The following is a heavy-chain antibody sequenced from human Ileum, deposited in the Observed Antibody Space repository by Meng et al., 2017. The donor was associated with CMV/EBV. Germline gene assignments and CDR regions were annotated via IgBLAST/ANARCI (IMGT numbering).Heavy chain of an antibody. Sequence: PLQESGPGLVTPSECLSLTCSVSGDSISSGNYYWGWIRQPPGKDLEWIGSIYYSGSTYDNPSLKSRVTMSVDPSKNQFSLRLSSVTAADTAIYYCVGDWGPYKSRGYFDPWGQGTLVTVSS. D-gene: IGHD5-12*01. CDR2: IYYSGST. CDR3: VGDWGPYKSRGYFDP. J-gene: IGHJ5*02. CDR1: GDSISSGNYY. V-gene: IGHV4-39*07.